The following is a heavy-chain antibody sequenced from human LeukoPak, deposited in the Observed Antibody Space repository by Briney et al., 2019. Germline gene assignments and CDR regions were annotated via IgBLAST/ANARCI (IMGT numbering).Heavy chain of an antibody. J-gene: IGHJ6*02. CDR2: INPNSGGT. D-gene: IGHD1-14*01. V-gene: IGHV1-2*02. Sequence: GASVKVSCKSSGYTFTGYYMHLVRQAPGQGLGWMGWINPNSGGTNYAQKFQGRVTMTSDTSISTAYMELSRLRSDDTAVYYCAREDNRNYYYYYGMDVWGQGTTVTVSS. CDR1: GYTFTGYY. CDR3: AREDNRNYYYYYGMDV.